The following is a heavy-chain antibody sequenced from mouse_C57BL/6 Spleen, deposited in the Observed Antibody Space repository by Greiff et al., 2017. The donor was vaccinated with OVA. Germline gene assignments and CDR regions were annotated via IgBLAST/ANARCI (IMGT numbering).Heavy chain of an antibody. J-gene: IGHJ3*01. D-gene: IGHD2-4*01. CDR2: ISSGGSYT. V-gene: IGHV5-6*01. CDR1: GFTFSSYG. Sequence: EVQLVESGGDLVKPGGSLKLSCAASGFTFSSYGMSWVRQTPDKRLEWVATISSGGSYTYYPDSVKGRFTISRDNAKNTLYLQMSSLKSEDTAMYYCARQEGDYDGAWFAYWGQGTLVTVSA. CDR3: ARQEGDYDGAWFAY.